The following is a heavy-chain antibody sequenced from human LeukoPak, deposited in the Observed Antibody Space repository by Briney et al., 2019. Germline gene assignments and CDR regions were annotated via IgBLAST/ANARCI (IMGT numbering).Heavy chain of an antibody. D-gene: IGHD3-10*01. V-gene: IGHV4-59*08. CDR3: VRHGSYYYGSDTSFFFDY. Sequence: PSETLSLTCTVSGGSISSYYWSWIRQPPGKGLEWIGYIYYSGSTNYNPSLKSRVTISVDTSKNQFSLKLSSVTAADTAVYYCVRHGSYYYGSDTSFFFDYWGQGTLVTVSS. J-gene: IGHJ4*02. CDR2: IYYSGST. CDR1: GGSISSYY.